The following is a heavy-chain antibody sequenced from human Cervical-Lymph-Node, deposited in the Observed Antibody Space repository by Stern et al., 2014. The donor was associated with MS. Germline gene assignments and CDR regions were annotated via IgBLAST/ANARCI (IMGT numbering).Heavy chain of an antibody. CDR3: ARDPNGSADY. Sequence: EQLVESGAEVKKPGASVKVSCQTSGYTFTTYAISWVRQAPGQGLEWLGWISAYNGNTDYAQKFRGRVTMTTDTSTSTVYMELRNLRSDDTAVYYCARDPNGSADYWGQGTLVIVSS. V-gene: IGHV1-18*01. CDR2: ISAYNGNT. J-gene: IGHJ4*02. D-gene: IGHD1-26*01. CDR1: GYTFTTYA.